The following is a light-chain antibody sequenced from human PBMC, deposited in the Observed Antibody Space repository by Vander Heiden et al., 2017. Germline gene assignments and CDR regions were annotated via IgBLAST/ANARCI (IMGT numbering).Light chain of an antibody. CDR3: SSYTSSLTRV. CDR1: SSDVGAYNY. V-gene: IGLV2-14*01. J-gene: IGLJ1*01. Sequence: QSALTQPASVSGSPGQSITISCTGTSSDVGAYNYVSWYQQHPGKAPKVMISDVSNRPSGVSNRFSGSESGNTASLTISGLQAEDEADYYCSSYTSSLTRVFGSGTKVTVL. CDR2: DVS.